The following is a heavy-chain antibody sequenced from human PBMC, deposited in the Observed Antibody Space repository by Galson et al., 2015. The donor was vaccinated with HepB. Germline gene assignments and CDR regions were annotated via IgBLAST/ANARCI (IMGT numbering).Heavy chain of an antibody. D-gene: IGHD5-12*01. CDR3: ASSGVVATMGVLGGFDY. V-gene: IGHV1-69*10. J-gene: IGHJ4*02. CDR1: GGTFSSYA. CDR2: IIPILGIA. Sequence: SVKVSCKASGGTFSSYAISWVRQAPGQGLEWMGGIIPILGIANYAQKFQGRVTITADKSTSTAYMELSSLRSEDTAVYYCASSGVVATMGVLGGFDYWGQGTLVTVSS.